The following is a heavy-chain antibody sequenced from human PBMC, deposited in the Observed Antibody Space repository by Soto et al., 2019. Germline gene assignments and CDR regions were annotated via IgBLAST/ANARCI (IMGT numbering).Heavy chain of an antibody. CDR3: AHIVVVAGILWNGMDV. CDR1: GFSLSTSGMG. J-gene: IGHJ6*02. V-gene: IGHV2-5*01. CDR2: IYWNDNE. Sequence: QITLKESGPPLVKPTQTLTLTCTFSGFSLSTSGMGVGWIRQPPGKALEWLAVIYWNDNERYSPSLENRLTITKDTSKNQVVLTMTNMDPVDTATYNCAHIVVVAGILWNGMDVWGQGTTVTVSS. D-gene: IGHD2-15*01.